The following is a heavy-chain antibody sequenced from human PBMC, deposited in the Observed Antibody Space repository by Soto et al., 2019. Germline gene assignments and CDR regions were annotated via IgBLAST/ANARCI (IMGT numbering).Heavy chain of an antibody. V-gene: IGHV1-69*13. CDR1: GGTFSSYA. CDR2: IIPIFGTA. D-gene: IGHD3-10*01. CDR3: ARALPILCYDGSPRGMYV. Sequence: GASVKVSCKAPGGTFSSYAISWVRQAPGQGLEWMGGIIPIFGTANYAQKFQGRVTITADESTSTAYMELSSLRSEDTAVYYCARALPILCYDGSPRGMYVRAQRASVPVSS. J-gene: IGHJ6*02.